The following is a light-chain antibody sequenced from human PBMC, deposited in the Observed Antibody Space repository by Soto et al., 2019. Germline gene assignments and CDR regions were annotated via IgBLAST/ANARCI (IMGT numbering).Light chain of an antibody. V-gene: IGLV2-8*01. Sequence: QSALTQPPSASGSPGQSVTISCTGTSSDVGGYNYVSWYQQHPGKAPKLMIYEVSKRPSGVPYCFSGSKSGNTASLTVSGLQAEDEADYYCSSYAGSNILFGGGTKLTVL. J-gene: IGLJ2*01. CDR2: EVS. CDR3: SSYAGSNIL. CDR1: SSDVGGYNY.